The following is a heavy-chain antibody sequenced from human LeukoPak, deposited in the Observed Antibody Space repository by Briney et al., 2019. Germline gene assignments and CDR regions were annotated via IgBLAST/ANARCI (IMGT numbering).Heavy chain of an antibody. J-gene: IGHJ5*02. V-gene: IGHV4-59*11. Sequence: SETLSLTCTVTGASITGHHWSWIRQPPGKGLECIGYIYPGGSIDYSLSLKSRASISGDSSKNLLSLNLTSVTAADTAMYYCVKVGYGSGTWGWFDHWGQGTLVSVSA. D-gene: IGHD3-10*01. CDR3: VKVGYGSGTWGWFDH. CDR2: IYPGGSI. CDR1: GASITGHH.